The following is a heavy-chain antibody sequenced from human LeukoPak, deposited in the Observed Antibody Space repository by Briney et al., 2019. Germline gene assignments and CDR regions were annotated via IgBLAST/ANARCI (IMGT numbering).Heavy chain of an antibody. CDR1: GGSISSYY. J-gene: IGHJ5*02. Sequence: SETLSLTCTVSGGSISSYYWSCIRQPPGKGLECIGYIYYSGSTNYNPSLKSRVTISVDTSKNQFSLTLTSVTAADTAVYYCARVESDDYNQSWFDPWGQGTLVTVSS. V-gene: IGHV4-59*01. CDR3: ARVESDDYNQSWFDP. D-gene: IGHD5-24*01. CDR2: IYYSGST.